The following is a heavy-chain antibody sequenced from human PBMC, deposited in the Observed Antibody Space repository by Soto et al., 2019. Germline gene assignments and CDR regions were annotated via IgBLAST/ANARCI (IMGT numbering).Heavy chain of an antibody. V-gene: IGHV1-69*02. J-gene: IGHJ4*02. D-gene: IGHD3-10*01. CDR3: ATSYGSGYRAFDF. CDR1: GDTFNFYT. CDR2: FKTILTLS. Sequence: QVQLVQSGADVKKPGSSVKVSCKASGDTFNFYTINWVRQAPGLGREWMGRFKTILTLSNHAQKFEGRVRITADKSTSTAYMELSRLRAEDTAMYYCATSYGSGYRAFDFWGQGALVTVSS.